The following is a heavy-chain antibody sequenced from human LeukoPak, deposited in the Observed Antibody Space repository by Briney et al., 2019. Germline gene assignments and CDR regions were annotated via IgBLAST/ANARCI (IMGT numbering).Heavy chain of an antibody. V-gene: IGHV3-9*01. J-gene: IGHJ4*02. D-gene: IGHD2/OR15-2a*01. CDR3: ARDIVVGTGLEYFDY. CDR2: ISWKSGSI. Sequence: GGSLSLSCAASGFIFDDYAMHWVRQAPGKGLEWVSGISWKSGSIGYADSVKGRFTISRDNAKNSLYLQMNSLRAEDTALYYCARDIVVGTGLEYFDYWGQGTLVTVSS. CDR1: GFIFDDYA.